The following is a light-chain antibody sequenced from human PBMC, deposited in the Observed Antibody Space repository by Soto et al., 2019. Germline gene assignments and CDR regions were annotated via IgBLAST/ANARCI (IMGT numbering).Light chain of an antibody. CDR2: DVS. V-gene: IGLV2-14*01. CDR3: SSYKRSSTLV. J-gene: IGLJ2*01. Sequence: QSALTQPASVSGSPGQSITISCTGTSSDIGGHNFVSWHQQHAGKDPILLIFDVSNRPSGISDRFSGSKSGNTASLTISGLRAEDEADYYCSSYKRSSTLVFGGGTKLTVL. CDR1: SSDIGGHNF.